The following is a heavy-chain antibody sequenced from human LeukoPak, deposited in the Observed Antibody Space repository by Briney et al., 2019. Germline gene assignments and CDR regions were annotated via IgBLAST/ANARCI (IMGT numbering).Heavy chain of an antibody. CDR1: GFTFSSYA. J-gene: IGHJ4*02. Sequence: GGSLRLSCAASGFTFSSYAMSWVRQAPGKGLEWVSAISGSGGSTYYADSVKGRFTISRDNSKNTLYLKMNSLTAETPALYYGAKRMGIGTGGTGVYFWGQGTLVTVSS. V-gene: IGHV3-23*01. D-gene: IGHD3/OR15-3a*01. CDR3: AKRMGIGTGGTGVYF. CDR2: ISGSGGST.